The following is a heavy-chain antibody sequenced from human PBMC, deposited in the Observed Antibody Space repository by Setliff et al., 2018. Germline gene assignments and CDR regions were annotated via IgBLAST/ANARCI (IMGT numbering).Heavy chain of an antibody. Sequence: GSLRLSCAASGFTLSSYAMHWVRQAPGKGLEWVAVISYDGSNKYYADSVKGRFTISRDNSKNTLYLQMNSLRAEDTAVYYCARDRLRSDSPWGYFDYWGQGTLVTVST. CDR3: ARDRLRSDSPWGYFDY. D-gene: IGHD3-16*01. CDR2: ISYDGSNK. CDR1: GFTLSSYA. J-gene: IGHJ4*02. V-gene: IGHV3-30*04.